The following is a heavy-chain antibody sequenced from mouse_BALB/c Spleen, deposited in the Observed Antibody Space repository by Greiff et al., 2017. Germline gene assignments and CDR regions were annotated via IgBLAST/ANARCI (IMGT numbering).Heavy chain of an antibody. CDR3: ARTRYYGYDGFAY. D-gene: IGHD2-2*01. CDR1: GFSLTGYG. CDR2: IWGDGST. Sequence: VQLQESGPGLVAPSQSLSITCTVSGFSLTGYGVNWVRQPPGKGLEWLGMIWGDGSTDYNSALKSRLSISKDNSKSQVFLKMNSLQTDDTARYYCARTRYYGYDGFAYWGQGTLVTVSA. V-gene: IGHV2-6-7*01. J-gene: IGHJ3*01.